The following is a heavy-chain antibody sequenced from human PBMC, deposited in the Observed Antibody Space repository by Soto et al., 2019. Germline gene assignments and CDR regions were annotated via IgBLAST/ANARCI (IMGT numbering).Heavy chain of an antibody. Sequence: QVQLQQWGAGLLKPSETLSLTCAVYGGSFSGYYWSWIRQPPGKGLEWIGEINHSGSTNYNPSLKSRVTISVATSKNQFSLKLSSVTAADTSVYYCESSKWELRVYYYYGMDVWGQGTTVTVSS. CDR3: ESSKWELRVYYYYGMDV. D-gene: IGHD1-26*01. J-gene: IGHJ6*02. CDR1: GGSFSGYY. CDR2: INHSGST. V-gene: IGHV4-34*01.